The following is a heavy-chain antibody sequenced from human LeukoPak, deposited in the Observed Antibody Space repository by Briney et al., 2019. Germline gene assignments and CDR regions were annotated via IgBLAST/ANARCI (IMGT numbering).Heavy chain of an antibody. V-gene: IGHV3-9*01. CDR3: AKDLSRDSSGYFLRSDAFDI. J-gene: IGHJ3*02. CDR2: ISWNSGSI. D-gene: IGHD3-22*01. CDR1: GSTFDDYA. Sequence: GGSLRLSCAASGSTFDDYAMHWVRHAPGKGLEWVSGISWNSGSIGYADSVKGRFTISRDNAKNSLYLQMNSLRAEDTALYYCAKDLSRDSSGYFLRSDAFDIWGQGTMVTVSS.